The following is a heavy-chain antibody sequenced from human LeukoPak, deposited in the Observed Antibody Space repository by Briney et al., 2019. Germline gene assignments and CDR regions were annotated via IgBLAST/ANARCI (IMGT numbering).Heavy chain of an antibody. V-gene: IGHV1-18*01. J-gene: IGHJ5*02. CDR2: ISAYNGNT. CDR1: GYTFTSYG. CDR3: ARDSPRIAARPGNWFDP. Sequence: ASVKVSCKASGYTFTSYGISWVRQAPGQGLEWMGWISAYNGNTNYAQKLQGRVTMTTDTSTSTAYMELRSLRSDDTVVYYCARDSPRIAARPGNWFDPWGQGTLVTVSS. D-gene: IGHD6-6*01.